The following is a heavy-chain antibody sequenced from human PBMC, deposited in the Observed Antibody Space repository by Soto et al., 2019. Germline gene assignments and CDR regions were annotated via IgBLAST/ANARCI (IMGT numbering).Heavy chain of an antibody. D-gene: IGHD1-26*01. CDR3: TTGNLWWWELQLIRYFDL. CDR2: IKSKTDGGTT. J-gene: IGHJ2*01. Sequence: EVQLVESGGGLVKPGGSLRLSCAASGFTFSNAWMSWVRQAPGKGLEWVGRIKSKTDGGTTDYAAPVKGRFTISRDDSKNTLYLQMNSLKTEDTAVYYCTTGNLWWWELQLIRYFDLWGRGTLVTVSS. V-gene: IGHV3-15*01. CDR1: GFTFSNAW.